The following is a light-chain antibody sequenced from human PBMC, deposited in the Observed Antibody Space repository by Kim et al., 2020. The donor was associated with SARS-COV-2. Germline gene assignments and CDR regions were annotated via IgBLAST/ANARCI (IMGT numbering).Light chain of an antibody. CDR3: LLYYIGVRL. Sequence: PGGTVTLAFGSSAGAVAGGHFPYWFQHKPGQTPSTLIYDITQIHSWTPARFSGSLLEDKAALELSGAQPEDEADYYCLLYYIGVRLFGGGPQLTVL. J-gene: IGLJ2*01. V-gene: IGLV7-46*01. CDR2: DIT. CDR1: AGAVAGGHF.